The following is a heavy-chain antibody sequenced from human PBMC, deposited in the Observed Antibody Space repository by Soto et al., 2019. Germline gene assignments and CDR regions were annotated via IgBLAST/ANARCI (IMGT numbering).Heavy chain of an antibody. D-gene: IGHD1-20*01. CDR1: GYTFTSYD. CDR3: ARKRGITGTLFDY. Sequence: SVKVSCKASGYTFTSYDINWVRQATGQGLEWMGWMNPNSGNTGYAQKFQGRVTMTRNTSISTAYMELSSLRSEDTAVYYCARKRGITGTLFDYWGQGTLVTVSS. CDR2: MNPNSGNT. J-gene: IGHJ4*02. V-gene: IGHV1-8*01.